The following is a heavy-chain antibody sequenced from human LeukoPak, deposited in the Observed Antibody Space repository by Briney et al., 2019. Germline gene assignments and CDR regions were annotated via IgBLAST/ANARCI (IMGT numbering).Heavy chain of an antibody. V-gene: IGHV3-21*01. CDR1: GFTFSSYA. Sequence: GGSLRLSCAASGFTFSSYAMSWVRQAPGKGLKWVSSISSSSSYIYYADSVKGRFTISRDNAKNSLYLQMNSLRAEDTAVYYCAREGQQWLVPATSFDYWGQGTLVTVSS. J-gene: IGHJ4*02. CDR2: ISSSSSYI. D-gene: IGHD6-19*01. CDR3: AREGQQWLVPATSFDY.